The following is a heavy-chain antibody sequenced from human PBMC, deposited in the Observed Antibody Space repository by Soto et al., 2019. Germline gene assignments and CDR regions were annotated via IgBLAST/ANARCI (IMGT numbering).Heavy chain of an antibody. D-gene: IGHD4-17*01. J-gene: IGHJ4*02. Sequence: QVQLQESGPELVKPSQTLSLTCTVSGGSISSGGYYWSWIRQHPGKGLEWIGYIYYSGSTYYNPSLKSRVTISVDTSKNQFSLKLSSVTAADTAVYYCAREEYGDWYFDYWGQGTLVTVSS. CDR2: IYYSGST. V-gene: IGHV4-31*03. CDR1: GGSISSGGYY. CDR3: AREEYGDWYFDY.